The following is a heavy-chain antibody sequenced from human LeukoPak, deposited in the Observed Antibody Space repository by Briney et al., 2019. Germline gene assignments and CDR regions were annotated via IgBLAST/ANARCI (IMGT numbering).Heavy chain of an antibody. J-gene: IGHJ5*02. Sequence: SETLSLTCTVSGDSISSYYWSWIRQTPGKGLEWIGYIYYSGSTNFNPSLKSRVTISVDPSKNQFSLKMSSVTAADTAVYYCASGGPYNWFDPWGQGTLVTVSS. CDR3: ASGGPYNWFDP. CDR2: IYYSGST. D-gene: IGHD3-16*01. V-gene: IGHV4-59*01. CDR1: GDSISSYY.